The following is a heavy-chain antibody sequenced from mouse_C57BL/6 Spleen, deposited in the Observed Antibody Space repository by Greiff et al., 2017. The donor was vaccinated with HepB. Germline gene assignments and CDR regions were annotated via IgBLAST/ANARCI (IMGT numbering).Heavy chain of an antibody. D-gene: IGHD1-1*01. J-gene: IGHJ3*01. CDR3: AREAYYGSSSFAY. V-gene: IGHV1-76*01. Sequence: QVQLQQSGAELVRPGASVKLSCKASGYTFTDYYINWVKQRPGQGLEWIARIYPGSGNTYYNEKFKGKATLTAEKSSSTAYMQLSSLTSEDSAVYFCAREAYYGSSSFAYWGQGTLVTVSA. CDR2: IYPGSGNT. CDR1: GYTFTDYY.